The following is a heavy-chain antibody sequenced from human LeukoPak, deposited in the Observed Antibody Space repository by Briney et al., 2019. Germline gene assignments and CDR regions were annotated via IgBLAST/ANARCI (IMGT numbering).Heavy chain of an antibody. V-gene: IGHV3-53*01. D-gene: IGHD6-19*01. Sequence: GGSLRLSWAASGFTVSFNYMSWVRQAPGKGLEWISVIYSGGSTYYADSVKGRFTISRDYSKNTLYLQMNSLRAEDTAIYYCARAQWRTYSYYYMDVWGKGTTVTVSS. CDR2: IYSGGST. CDR3: ARAQWRTYSYYYMDV. CDR1: GFTVSFNY. J-gene: IGHJ6*03.